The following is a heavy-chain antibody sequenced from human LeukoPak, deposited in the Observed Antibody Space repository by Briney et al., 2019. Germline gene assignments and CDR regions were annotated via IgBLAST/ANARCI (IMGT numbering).Heavy chain of an antibody. Sequence: GGSLRLSCAASGFTFDDYGMSWVRQAPGKGLEWVSGINWNGGSTGYADSVKGRFTISRDNAKNSLYLQMNSLRAEDTALYYCARVGCSSTICYYYYYHMDVWGKGTTVTVFS. J-gene: IGHJ6*03. D-gene: IGHD2-2*01. V-gene: IGHV3-20*04. CDR2: INWNGGST. CDR3: ARVGCSSTICYYYYYHMDV. CDR1: GFTFDDYG.